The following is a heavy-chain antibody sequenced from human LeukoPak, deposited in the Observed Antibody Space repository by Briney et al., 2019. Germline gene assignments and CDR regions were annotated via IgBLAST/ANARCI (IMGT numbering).Heavy chain of an antibody. CDR2: MNGDGTAR. CDR3: ARAGNYYFDS. J-gene: IGHJ4*02. V-gene: IGHV3-74*01. Sequence: GGSMRLSCAASGFTFSTSWIHWVRQGPGKGLVWVSRMNGDGTARDYADSVKGRFTISRDNAKNTLFLEMNSLRAEDTATYFCARAGNYYFDSWGQGTLVTVSS. CDR1: GFTFSTSW.